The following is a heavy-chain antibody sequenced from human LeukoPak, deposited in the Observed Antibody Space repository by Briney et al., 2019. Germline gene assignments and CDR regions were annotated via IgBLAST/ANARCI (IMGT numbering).Heavy chain of an antibody. J-gene: IGHJ4*01. CDR1: GGSINKTNW. Sequence: RSGTLSLTCGVSGGSINKTNWWTWVRQPPGKGLEWIGEVNLQGTTNYNPSLRGRVAISVDHSANRISLKLTSVTAADTAVYYCGREGGPYPPLDYSGHGTLVT. CDR2: VNLQGTT. CDR3: GREGGPYPPLDY. V-gene: IGHV4-4*02.